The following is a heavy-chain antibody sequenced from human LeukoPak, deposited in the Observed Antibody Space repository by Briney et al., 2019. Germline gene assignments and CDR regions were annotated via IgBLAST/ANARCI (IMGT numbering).Heavy chain of an antibody. Sequence: GGSLRLSCAASGFTFNNFWMSWVRQAPGKGLEWIGRIKSQTDGGTADYAAPVKGRFTISRDDSKTTLSLQMNSLKTEDTAMYYCATDLLDYWGRGTLVTVSS. V-gene: IGHV3-15*01. CDR2: IKSQTDGGTA. CDR3: ATDLLDY. J-gene: IGHJ4*02. CDR1: GFTFNNFW.